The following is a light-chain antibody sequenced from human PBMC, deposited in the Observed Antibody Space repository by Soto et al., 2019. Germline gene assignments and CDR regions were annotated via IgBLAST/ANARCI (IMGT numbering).Light chain of an antibody. CDR3: QLHTTYWT. J-gene: IGKJ1*01. Sequence: DIQMTQSPSTLSASVGDRVTISCRASQAISGLLAWYQQKPGKPPKLLIYDASKLESGVPSRFSGSGSGTEFTLTINSLQPDDFATYYCQLHTTYWTFGQGTKVEIK. CDR1: QAISGL. V-gene: IGKV1-5*01. CDR2: DAS.